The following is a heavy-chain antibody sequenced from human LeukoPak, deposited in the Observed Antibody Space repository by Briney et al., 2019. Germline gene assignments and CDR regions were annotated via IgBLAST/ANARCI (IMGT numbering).Heavy chain of an antibody. CDR2: IKPDGSEA. J-gene: IGHJ4*02. V-gene: IGHV3-7*01. Sequence: PGGSLRLSCATSGFTFSTYWMSWVRQTPGRVLEWVAKIKPDGSEASYVDSVKGRFTISRDNAKSSVYLQMNSLRVEDTAVYYCARGQLADDQWGQGALVTVSS. D-gene: IGHD2-15*01. CDR1: GFTFSTYW. CDR3: ARGQLADDQ.